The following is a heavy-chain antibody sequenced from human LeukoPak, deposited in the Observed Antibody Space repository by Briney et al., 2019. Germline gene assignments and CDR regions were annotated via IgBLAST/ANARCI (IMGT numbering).Heavy chain of an antibody. D-gene: IGHD1-26*01. CDR2: IKQDGSQK. CDR1: GFTFSSYA. J-gene: IGHJ4*02. Sequence: GGSLRLSCAASGFTFSSYAMSWVRQAPGKGLEWVANIKQDGSQKYYVDSVKGRFTISRDNAKNSLYLQMNSLSAEDTAVYYCAGVGLDYWGQGTLVTVSS. CDR3: AGVGLDY. V-gene: IGHV3-7*03.